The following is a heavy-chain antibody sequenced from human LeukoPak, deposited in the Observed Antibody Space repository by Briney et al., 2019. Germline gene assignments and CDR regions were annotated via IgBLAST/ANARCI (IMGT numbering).Heavy chain of an antibody. V-gene: IGHV3-23*01. J-gene: IGHJ4*02. CDR1: GFTFSSYA. CDR2: ISGSGGST. Sequence: GGSLRLSCVASGFTFSSYAMSWVRQAPGKGLEWVSAISGSGGSTYYADSVKGRFTISRDNSKNTLYLQMNSLRAEDTAVYYCAKDIGDSSGWYWGQGTLVTVSS. D-gene: IGHD6-19*01. CDR3: AKDIGDSSGWY.